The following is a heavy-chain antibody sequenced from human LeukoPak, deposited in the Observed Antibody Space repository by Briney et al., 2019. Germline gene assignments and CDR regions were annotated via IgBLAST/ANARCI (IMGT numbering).Heavy chain of an antibody. Sequence: SETLSLTCTVSGGSISSYYWSWIRQPPGKGLEWIGYIYYSGSTNYNPSLKSRVTISVDTSKNQFSLKLSSVTAADTAVYYCARARVGDWTIFGVVFSNWFDPWGQGTLVTVSS. CDR3: ARARVGDWTIFGVVFSNWFDP. J-gene: IGHJ5*02. D-gene: IGHD3-3*01. V-gene: IGHV4-59*01. CDR1: GGSISSYY. CDR2: IYYSGST.